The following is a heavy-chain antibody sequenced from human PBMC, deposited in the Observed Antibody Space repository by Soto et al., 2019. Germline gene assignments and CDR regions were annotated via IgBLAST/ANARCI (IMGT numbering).Heavy chain of an antibody. V-gene: IGHV1-46*01. CDR3: ARVTDASSWNYAGFDY. J-gene: IGHJ4*02. CDR1: GFTFTSYY. D-gene: IGHD6-13*01. CDR2: IDPSAGTT. Sequence: QMQLVQSGTEVKKPGASVKVSCTASGFTFTSYYIHWVRQAPGQGLEWMGRIDPSAGTTMAAQNFQGKVTMTGDRSTSTVYMELSSLISEDTAVYYCARVTDASSWNYAGFDYWGQGTLVTVSS.